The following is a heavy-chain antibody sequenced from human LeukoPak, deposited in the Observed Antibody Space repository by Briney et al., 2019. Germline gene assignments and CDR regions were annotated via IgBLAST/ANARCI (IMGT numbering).Heavy chain of an antibody. D-gene: IGHD3-22*01. CDR3: ARDPRSPRDDSSGYAPYFDY. CDR2: ISYDGSNK. J-gene: IGHJ4*02. V-gene: IGHV3-30-3*01. Sequence: PGRSLRLSCAASGFTFSSYAMHWVRQAPGKGLEWVAVISYDGSNKYYADSVKGRFTISRDNSKNTLYLQMNSLRAEDTAVYYCARDPRSPRDDSSGYAPYFDYWGQGTLVTVSS. CDR1: GFTFSSYA.